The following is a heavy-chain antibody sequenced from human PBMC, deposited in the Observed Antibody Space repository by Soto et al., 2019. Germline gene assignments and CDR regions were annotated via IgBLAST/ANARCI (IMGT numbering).Heavy chain of an antibody. CDR3: ARDPHSSGWYEWVSMTLSIDFDY. CDR2: ISLYSDGT. Sequence: GASVKVSCKTSGYTFSNYGITWVRQAPGQPLEWLGWISLYSDGTNYAQKFQGRVSMTTDTSTTTAYMELRSLRSDDTAVYYCARDPHSSGWYEWVSMTLSIDFDYWGHGTLVTVSS. V-gene: IGHV1-18*01. D-gene: IGHD6-19*01. J-gene: IGHJ4*01. CDR1: GYTFSNYG.